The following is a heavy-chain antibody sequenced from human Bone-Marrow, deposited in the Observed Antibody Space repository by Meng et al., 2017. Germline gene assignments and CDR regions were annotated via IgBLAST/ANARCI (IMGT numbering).Heavy chain of an antibody. D-gene: IGHD1-26*01. V-gene: IGHV3-23*01. Sequence: GESLKISCAASGFTFSSYAMSWVRQAPGKGLEWVSAISGSGGSTYYADSVKGRFTISRDNSKNTLYLQMNSLRAEDTAVYYCARVLEWELRLNAFDIWGQGRMVTVSS. CDR2: ISGSGGST. CDR1: GFTFSSYA. CDR3: ARVLEWELRLNAFDI. J-gene: IGHJ3*02.